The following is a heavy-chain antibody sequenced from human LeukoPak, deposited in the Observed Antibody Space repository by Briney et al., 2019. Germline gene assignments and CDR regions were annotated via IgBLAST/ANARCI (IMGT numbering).Heavy chain of an antibody. CDR2: IYYSGST. CDR3: ARHQWDPYNWFDP. Sequence: SETLSLTCTVSGGSISSYYWSWIRQPPGKGLEWIGYIYYSGSTNYNPSLKSRVTISVDTSKNQFSLKLSSVTAADTAVYYCARHQWDPYNWFDPWSQGTLVTVSS. D-gene: IGHD1-26*01. J-gene: IGHJ5*02. CDR1: GGSISSYY. V-gene: IGHV4-59*08.